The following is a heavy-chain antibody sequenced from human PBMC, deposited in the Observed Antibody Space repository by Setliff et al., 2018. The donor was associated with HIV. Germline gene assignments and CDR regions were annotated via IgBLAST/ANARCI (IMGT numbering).Heavy chain of an antibody. V-gene: IGHV3-21*04. CDR1: GFTFSSYR. CDR3: ATDRGTY. Sequence: PGESLKISCAASGFTFSSYRMNWVRQAPGKGLEWVSSIISDSSYIFYTDSVKGRFTISRDNARNSLYLQMNSLRAEDTAVYYCATDRGTYWGQGTLVTVS. J-gene: IGHJ4*02. CDR2: IISDSSYI. D-gene: IGHD1-7*01.